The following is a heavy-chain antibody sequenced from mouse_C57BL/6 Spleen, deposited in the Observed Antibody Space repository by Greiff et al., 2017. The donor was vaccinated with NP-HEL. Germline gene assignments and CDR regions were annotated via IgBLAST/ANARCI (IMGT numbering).Heavy chain of an antibody. CDR3: ARSGTYDSAWFAY. CDR1: GYTFTSYW. V-gene: IGHV1-52*01. J-gene: IGHJ3*01. D-gene: IGHD2-4*01. Sequence: QVQLQQPGAELVRPGSSVKLSCKASGYTFTSYWMHWVKQRPIQGLEWIGNIDPSDSETHYNQKFKDKATLTVDKSSSTAYMQLSSLTSEDSAVYYCARSGTYDSAWFAYWSQGTLVTVSA. CDR2: IDPSDSET.